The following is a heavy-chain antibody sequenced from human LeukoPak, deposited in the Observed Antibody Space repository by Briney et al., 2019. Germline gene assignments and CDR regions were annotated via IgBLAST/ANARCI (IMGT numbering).Heavy chain of an antibody. J-gene: IGHJ6*02. D-gene: IGHD6-25*01. CDR3: ARHLRLGGAASHYYYGMDV. V-gene: IGHV3-7*01. CDR1: GFTFSTYW. CDR2: IKQDGSEK. Sequence: GSLRLSCAASGFTFSTYWMSWVRQAPGKGLEWVANIKQDGSEKYYVDSVKGRFTISRDNAKNSLYLQMNSLRAEDTAVYYCARHLRLGGAASHYYYGMDVWGQGATVTVSS.